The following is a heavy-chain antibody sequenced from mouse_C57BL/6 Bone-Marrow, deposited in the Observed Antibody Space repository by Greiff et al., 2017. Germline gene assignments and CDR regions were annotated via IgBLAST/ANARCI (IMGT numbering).Heavy chain of an antibody. J-gene: IGHJ1*03. CDR3: ARWGYDEGYWYFDV. Sequence: QVQLQQPGAELVMPGASVKLSCKASGYTFTSYWMHWVKQRPGQGLEWIGEIDPSDSYTNYNQKFKGKSTLTVDKSSSTAYMQLSSLTSEDSAVYYCARWGYDEGYWYFDVWGTGTTVTVSS. D-gene: IGHD2-2*01. CDR2: IDPSDSYT. CDR1: GYTFTSYW. V-gene: IGHV1-69*01.